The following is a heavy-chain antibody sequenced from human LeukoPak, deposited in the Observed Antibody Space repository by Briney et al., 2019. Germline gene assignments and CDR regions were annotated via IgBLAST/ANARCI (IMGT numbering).Heavy chain of an antibody. D-gene: IGHD4-17*01. CDR2: ITTNGGTT. V-gene: IGHV3-64D*06. J-gene: IGHJ4*02. Sequence: PGGSLRLSCAASGFSFSSSWMHWVRQAPGKGLEYVSAITTNGGTTYYAESSRGRFAISRDNSKNTLYLQMSSLRPEDTAVYYCVKGPGPTVNFYFDFWGQGTLVTVSS. CDR1: GFSFSSSW. CDR3: VKGPGPTVNFYFDF.